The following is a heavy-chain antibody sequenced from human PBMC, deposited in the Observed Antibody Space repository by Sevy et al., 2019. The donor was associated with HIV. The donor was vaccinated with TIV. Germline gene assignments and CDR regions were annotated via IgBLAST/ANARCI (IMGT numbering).Heavy chain of an antibody. CDR2: ISGSGGST. Sequence: WGFLRLSCAASGFSFSSYAMSWVRQAPGKGLEWVSGISGSGGSTYYADTVKGRFTISRDNSKNTLYLQMNSLRAEDTALYYCTKDIDSSGYYYFDYWGQGTLVSVSS. D-gene: IGHD6-19*01. V-gene: IGHV3-23*01. J-gene: IGHJ4*02. CDR1: GFSFSSYA. CDR3: TKDIDSSGYYYFDY.